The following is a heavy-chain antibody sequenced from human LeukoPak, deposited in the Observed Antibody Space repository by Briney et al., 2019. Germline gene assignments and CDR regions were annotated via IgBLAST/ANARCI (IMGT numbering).Heavy chain of an antibody. CDR2: INPNTGGT. J-gene: IGHJ4*02. V-gene: IGHV1-2*02. CDR1: EYTFTDYY. CDR3: ARAKANWGSGDY. Sequence: SVKVSCKASEYTFTDYYVHWVRQAPGQGLEWMGWINPNTGGTNYAQKFQGRVTMTRDTSISTGYMDLRGLRSDDTAVYYCARAKANWGSGDYWGQGTLVTVSS. D-gene: IGHD7-27*01.